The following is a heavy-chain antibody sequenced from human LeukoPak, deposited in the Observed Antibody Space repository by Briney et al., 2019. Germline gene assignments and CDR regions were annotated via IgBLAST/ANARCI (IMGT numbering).Heavy chain of an antibody. CDR2: INPNSGGT. V-gene: IGHV1-2*02. D-gene: IGHD3-9*01. J-gene: IGHJ6*02. Sequence: ASVKVSCKASGYTFTGYYMHWVRQAPGQGLEWMGWINPNSGGTNYAQKFQGRVTMTRDTSISTAYMELSRLRSDDTAVYYCARKTAVDEGYFDWLSYSVRYGMDVWGQGTTVTVSS. CDR1: GYTFTGYY. CDR3: ARKTAVDEGYFDWLSYSVRYGMDV.